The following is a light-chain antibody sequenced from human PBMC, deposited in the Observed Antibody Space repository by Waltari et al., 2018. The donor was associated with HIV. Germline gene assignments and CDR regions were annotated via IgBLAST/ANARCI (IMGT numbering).Light chain of an antibody. J-gene: IGLJ1*01. CDR2: SYN. Sequence: QSVLPQPPSASGTPGQRVTISCSGRSSNIGTNTENWYQQLPGTAPKLLIYSYNQRHSGVPDRFSGAKSGTSASLAISGLQSEDEADYYCASWDDSLNGYVFGTGTKVTVL. V-gene: IGLV1-44*01. CDR1: SSNIGTNT. CDR3: ASWDDSLNGYV.